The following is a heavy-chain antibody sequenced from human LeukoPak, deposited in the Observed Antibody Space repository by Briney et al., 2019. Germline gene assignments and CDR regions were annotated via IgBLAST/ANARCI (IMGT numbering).Heavy chain of an antibody. CDR1: GYSFTSYW. D-gene: IGHD6-13*01. Sequence: GESLKISCKGSGYSFTSYWIAWVRQMPGKGLERMGIIYPGDSDTRYSPSFQGQVTISADKSISTAYLQWSSLKASDTAMYYCARRVGSSGWFFDYWGQGTLVTVSS. V-gene: IGHV5-51*01. CDR2: IYPGDSDT. CDR3: ARRVGSSGWFFDY. J-gene: IGHJ4*02.